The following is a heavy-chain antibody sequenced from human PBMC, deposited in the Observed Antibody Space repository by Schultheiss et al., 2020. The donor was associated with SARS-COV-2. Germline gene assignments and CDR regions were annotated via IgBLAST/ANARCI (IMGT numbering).Heavy chain of an antibody. J-gene: IGHJ4*02. CDR3: ARDLYYDSSLSYYFDY. CDR2: IIPIFGTA. CDR1: GGTFSSYA. D-gene: IGHD3-22*01. V-gene: IGHV1-69*13. Sequence: SVKVSCKASGGTFSSYAISWVRQAPGQGLEWMGGIIPIFGTANYAQKFQGRVTITADESTSTAYMELRSLRSDDTAVYYCARDLYYDSSLSYYFDYWGQGTLVTVSS.